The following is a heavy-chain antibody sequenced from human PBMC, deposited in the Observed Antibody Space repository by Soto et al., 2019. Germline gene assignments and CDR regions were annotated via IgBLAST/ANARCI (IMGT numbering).Heavy chain of an antibody. J-gene: IGHJ3*02. Sequence: EMRLLESGGNLVQPGGSLRLSCAASGFTFRFAMSWVRQAPGKGLEWVSSISGTGYTTYYADSVKGRFTISRDNSNNTLYLQMRSLRAEDTALYYCAKEGHYDASGLDALDIWGQGTMVTVFS. CDR2: ISGTGYTT. CDR1: GFTFRFA. CDR3: AKEGHYDASGLDALDI. V-gene: IGHV3-23*01. D-gene: IGHD3-22*01.